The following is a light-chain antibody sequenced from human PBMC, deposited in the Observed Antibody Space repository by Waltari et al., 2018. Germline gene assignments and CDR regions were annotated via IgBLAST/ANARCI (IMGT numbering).Light chain of an antibody. CDR1: SSDVGNDNL. CDR3: CSYAAYSPVL. J-gene: IGLJ2*01. Sequence: QSALTQPASVSGSPGQSITISCTGTSSDVGNDNLFSWYQQLPGKAPQLIICEGSKRPSGVSNRFSGSKFGNTASLTISGLQAEDEADYYCCSYAAYSPVLFGGGTKVTVL. V-gene: IGLV2-23*01. CDR2: EGS.